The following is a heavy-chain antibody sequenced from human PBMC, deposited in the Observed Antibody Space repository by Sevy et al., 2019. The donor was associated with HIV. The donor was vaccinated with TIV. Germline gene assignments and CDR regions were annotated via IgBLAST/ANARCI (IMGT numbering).Heavy chain of an antibody. CDR2: ISTYNGKT. J-gene: IGHJ4*02. D-gene: IGHD2-15*01. V-gene: IGHV1-18*04. CDR3: AGGRGIEVGGGGYYFDY. Sequence: ASVKVSCMASGYTFSRSVITWVRQAPGQGLEWMGWISTYNGKTNYAQKFQDRVTMTTDTSTNTAYMELRSLRSDDTAIYFCAGGRGIEVGGGGYYFDYWGQGSLVTVSS. CDR1: GYTFSRSV.